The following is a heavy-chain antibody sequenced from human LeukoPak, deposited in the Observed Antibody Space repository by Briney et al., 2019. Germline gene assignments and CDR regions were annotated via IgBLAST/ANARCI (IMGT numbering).Heavy chain of an antibody. CDR3: ARDRGPPDYYYYGMDV. J-gene: IGHJ6*02. V-gene: IGHV3-23*01. D-gene: IGHD3-10*01. CDR2: ISDSGGKT. CDR1: RFTFSNYA. Sequence: PGGSLRLSCAASRFTFSNYAMSWVRQAPGKGLEWVSAISDSGGKTYYADSVKGRFTISRDNSKNTLYLQMNSLRAEDTAVYYCARDRGPPDYYYYGMDVWGQGTTVTVSS.